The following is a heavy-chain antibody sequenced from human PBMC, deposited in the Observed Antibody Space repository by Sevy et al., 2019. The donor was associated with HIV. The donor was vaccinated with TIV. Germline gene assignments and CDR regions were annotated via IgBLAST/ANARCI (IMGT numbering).Heavy chain of an antibody. V-gene: IGHV4-59*08. J-gene: IGHJ3*02. CDR3: ARRNDFDI. Sequence: SETLSLTCTVSGGSINSDHWNWIRQPPGKGLEWIGYVYYTGDTNYNPSLKNRVTISVNRTKNQFSLKLTSVTAADTAVYYCARRNDFDIWGQGTMVTVS. CDR2: VYYTGDT. CDR1: GGSINSDH.